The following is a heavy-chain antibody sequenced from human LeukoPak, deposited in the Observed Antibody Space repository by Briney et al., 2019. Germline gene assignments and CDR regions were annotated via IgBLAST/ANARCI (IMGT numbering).Heavy chain of an antibody. Sequence: ASVKVSCKASGYTFTGYYMHWVRQAPGQGLEWMGWINPNSGGTNYAQKFQGRVTMTRDTSISTAYMELSSLRSEDTAVYYCARDGHRRYYYDSSGREHAFDIWGQGTMVTVSS. D-gene: IGHD3-22*01. CDR1: GYTFTGYY. CDR2: INPNSGGT. J-gene: IGHJ3*02. CDR3: ARDGHRRYYYDSSGREHAFDI. V-gene: IGHV1-2*02.